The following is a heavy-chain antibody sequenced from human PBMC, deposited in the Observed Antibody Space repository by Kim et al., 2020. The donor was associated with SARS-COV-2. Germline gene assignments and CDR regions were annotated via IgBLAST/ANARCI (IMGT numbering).Heavy chain of an antibody. CDR3: AREVTTDAYYYYYGMDV. J-gene: IGHJ6*02. D-gene: IGHD4-17*01. V-gene: IGHV3-30*07. Sequence: VKGRFIISRDNSKNTLYLQMNSLRAEDTAVYYCAREVTTDAYYYYYGMDVWGQGTTVTVSS.